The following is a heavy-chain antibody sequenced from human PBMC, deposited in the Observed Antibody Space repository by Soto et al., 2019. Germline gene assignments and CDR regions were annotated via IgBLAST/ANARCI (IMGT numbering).Heavy chain of an antibody. V-gene: IGHV4-59*01. CDR1: YDAFCVYK. J-gene: IGHJ4*02. CDR2: IHYNGNT. D-gene: IGHD5-12*01. CDR3: AREGNLGRWLQPLDF. Sequence: SHALSHRSAISYDAFCVYKRSCVANPPGKGLEWIGNIHYNGNTKYNPSLKSRVTMSVDTSKNQFSLKLISVTAADTAKYFCAREGNLGRWLQPLDFWGQGTLVTVS.